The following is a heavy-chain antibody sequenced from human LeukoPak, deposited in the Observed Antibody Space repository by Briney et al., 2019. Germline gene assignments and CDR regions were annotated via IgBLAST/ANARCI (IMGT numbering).Heavy chain of an antibody. CDR3: TTGEVPYIAAAGTDYYYYYMDV. CDR1: GFTFSNAW. Sequence: GGSLRLSCAGSGFTFSNAWLSWVRQAPGKGLGWVGRIKSKTDGRTTDYAAPVKGRFTISRDDSKTTLYLQMNSLKTEDTGVYYCTTGEVPYIAAAGTDYYYYYMDVWGKGTTVTVAS. J-gene: IGHJ6*03. D-gene: IGHD6-13*01. CDR2: IKSKTDGRTT. V-gene: IGHV3-15*01.